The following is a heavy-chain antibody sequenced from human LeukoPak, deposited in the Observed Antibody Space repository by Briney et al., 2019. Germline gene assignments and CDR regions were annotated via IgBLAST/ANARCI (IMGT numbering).Heavy chain of an antibody. Sequence: ASVKVSCKASGYTFTSYGISWVRQAPGQGREGMGWISAYKGNTNYAQKLEGRVTMTTATSTSTAYMELRSLRSEDTAVYYCERVWVDIVATILDYWGQGTLVTVSS. J-gene: IGHJ4*02. CDR2: ISAYKGNT. D-gene: IGHD5-12*01. CDR1: GYTFTSYG. V-gene: IGHV1-18*01. CDR3: ERVWVDIVATILDY.